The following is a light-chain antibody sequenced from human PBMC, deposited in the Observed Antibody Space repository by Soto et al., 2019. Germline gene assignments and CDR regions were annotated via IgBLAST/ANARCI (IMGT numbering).Light chain of an antibody. CDR2: EVS. J-gene: IGLJ1*01. V-gene: IGLV2-14*01. CDR3: NSYTSSSTLV. CDR1: NSDVGGYNY. Sequence: QLVLTQPASVSGSPGQSITISCTGTNSDVGGYNYVSWYQQHPGKAPKLVIYEVSNRPSGVSNRFSASKSGNTASLTISGLQAEDEADYYCNSYTSSSTLVFGSGTKLTVL.